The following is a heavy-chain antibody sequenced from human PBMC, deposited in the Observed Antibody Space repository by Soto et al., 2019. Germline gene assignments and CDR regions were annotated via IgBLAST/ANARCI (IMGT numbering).Heavy chain of an antibody. CDR2: IWYDGSNK. CDR1: GFTFSSYG. CDR3: ARDAGIEIVPGAKSEFDY. D-gene: IGHD2-2*01. J-gene: IGHJ4*02. V-gene: IGHV3-33*01. Sequence: QVQLVESGGGVVQPGRSLRLSCAASGFTFSSYGMHWVRQAPGKGLEWVAIIWYDGSNKYYADSVKGRFTISRDNSKNTLNLQRNSLRAEDTAVYYCARDAGIEIVPGAKSEFDYWGQGTLVTVSS.